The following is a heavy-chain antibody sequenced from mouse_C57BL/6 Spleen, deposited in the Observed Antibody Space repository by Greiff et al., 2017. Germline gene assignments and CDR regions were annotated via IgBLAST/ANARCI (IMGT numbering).Heavy chain of an antibody. V-gene: IGHV1-82*01. J-gene: IGHJ2*01. CDR1: GYAFSSSW. CDR2: IYPGDGDT. Sequence: QVQLKQSGPELVKPGASVKISCKASGYAFSSSWMNWVKQRPGKGLEWIGRIYPGDGDTNYNGKFKGKATLTADKSSSTAYMQLSSLTSEDSAVYFCARYNWSHYFGCGGKGTTLAVAT. D-gene: IGHD4-1*02. CDR3: ARYNWSHYFGC.